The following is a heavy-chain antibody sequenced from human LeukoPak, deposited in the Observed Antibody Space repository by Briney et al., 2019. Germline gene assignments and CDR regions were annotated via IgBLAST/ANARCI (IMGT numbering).Heavy chain of an antibody. CDR3: ARSVGMVRVNWFDP. J-gene: IGHJ5*02. CDR1: GGTFSSYA. CDR2: IIPIFGTA. V-gene: IGHV1-69*13. Sequence: SVKVSCKASGGTFSSYAISWVRQAPGQGLEWMGGIIPIFGTANYAQKFQGRVTITADESTSTAYMELSSLGSEDTAVYYCARSVGMVRVNWFDPWGQGTLVTVSS. D-gene: IGHD3-10*01.